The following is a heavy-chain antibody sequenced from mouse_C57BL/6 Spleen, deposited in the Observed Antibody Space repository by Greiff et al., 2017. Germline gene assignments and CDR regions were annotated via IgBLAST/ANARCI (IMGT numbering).Heavy chain of an antibody. Sequence: QVQLKQSGAELVRPGASVTLSCKASGYTFTDYEMHWVKQTPVHGLEWIGAIDPETGGTAYNQKFKGKAILTADKSSSTAYMELRSLTSEDSAVYYCTSYDGYYDFDYWGQGTTLTVSS. CDR1: GYTFTDYE. V-gene: IGHV1-15*01. D-gene: IGHD2-3*01. CDR3: TSYDGYYDFDY. CDR2: IDPETGGT. J-gene: IGHJ2*01.